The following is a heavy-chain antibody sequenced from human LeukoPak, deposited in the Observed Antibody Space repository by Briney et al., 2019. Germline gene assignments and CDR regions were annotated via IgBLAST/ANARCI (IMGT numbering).Heavy chain of an antibody. CDR2: IKSDGSET. CDR1: KFTFSDYW. J-gene: IGHJ3*01. V-gene: IGHV3-7*04. Sequence: GGSLRLSCAASKFTFSDYWMSWVRQAPGKGLEWVATIKSDGSETYCVDSVKGQITISRDNAKDSLYLHMNSLRAEDTAVYYCARERLAAFDLWGHGTLVIVSS. CDR3: ARERLAAFDL.